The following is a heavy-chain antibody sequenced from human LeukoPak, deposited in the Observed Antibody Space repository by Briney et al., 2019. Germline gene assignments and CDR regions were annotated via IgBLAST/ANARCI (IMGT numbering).Heavy chain of an antibody. D-gene: IGHD3-22*01. CDR3: ARSSYYDSTPEAFDI. CDR2: ISAYNGNT. Sequence: GASVKVSCKASGYTFTSYGISWVRQAPGQGLEWMGCISAYNGNTNYAQKLQGRVTMTTDTSTSTAYMELRSLRSDDTAVYYCARSSYYDSTPEAFDIWGQGTMVTVSS. CDR1: GYTFTSYG. V-gene: IGHV1-18*01. J-gene: IGHJ3*02.